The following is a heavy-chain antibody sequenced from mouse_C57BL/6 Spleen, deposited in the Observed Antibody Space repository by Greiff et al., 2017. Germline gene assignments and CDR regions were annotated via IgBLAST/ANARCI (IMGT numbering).Heavy chain of an antibody. CDR2: INPNYGTT. CDR3: ARRMIYGSSPYWYFDV. Sequence: EVQLQQSGPELVKPGASVKISCKASGYSFTDYNMNWVKQSNGKSLEWIGVINPNYGTTSYNQKFKGKATLTVDQSSSTAYMQLNSLTSEDSAVYYCARRMIYGSSPYWYFDVWGTGTTVTVSS. CDR1: GYSFTDYN. D-gene: IGHD1-1*01. V-gene: IGHV1-39*01. J-gene: IGHJ1*03.